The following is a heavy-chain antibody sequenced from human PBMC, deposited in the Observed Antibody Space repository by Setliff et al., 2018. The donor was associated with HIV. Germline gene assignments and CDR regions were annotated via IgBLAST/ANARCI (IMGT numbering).Heavy chain of an antibody. CDR3: AREGLGDYYYYMDV. Sequence: GASVKVSCKASAGTVSTYGISWVRQAPGQGLEWMGRITPIFGAPNYAQRFQGRVTITADESASTVYMELSSLRAEDTAVYYCAREGLGDYYYYMDVWGKGTTVTVS. CDR2: ITPIFGAP. CDR1: AGTVSTYG. J-gene: IGHJ6*03. V-gene: IGHV1-69*13.